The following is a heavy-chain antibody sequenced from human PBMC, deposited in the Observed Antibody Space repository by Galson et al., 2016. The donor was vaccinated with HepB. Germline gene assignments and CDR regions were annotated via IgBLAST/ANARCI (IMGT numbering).Heavy chain of an antibody. J-gene: IGHJ6*02. D-gene: IGHD3-10*01. CDR1: GFTFSSST. CDR2: ISSSGDTI. V-gene: IGHV3-48*02. Sequence: SLRLSCAASGFTFSSSTMNWVRQSPGKGLEWVSDISSSGDTIYYADSVKGRFTISRDNAKNSLFLQMNSLRDEDTAVYYCARALFGSGSYWCMDVWGQGTTVTVSS. CDR3: ARALFGSGSYWCMDV.